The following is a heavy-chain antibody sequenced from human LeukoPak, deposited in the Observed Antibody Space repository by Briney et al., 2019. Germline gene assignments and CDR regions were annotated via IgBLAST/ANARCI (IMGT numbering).Heavy chain of an antibody. CDR1: GFTVSSNY. D-gene: IGHD1-1*01. J-gene: IGHJ4*02. CDR2: IYSGGST. CDR3: ARDLTTSAYFDY. V-gene: IGHV3-66*01. Sequence: GGSLRLSCAASGFTVSSNYMGWVRQAPGKGLEWVSVIYSGGSTYYADSVKGRFTISRDNSKNTLYLQMNSLRAEDTAVYYCARDLTTSAYFDYWGQGTLVTVSS.